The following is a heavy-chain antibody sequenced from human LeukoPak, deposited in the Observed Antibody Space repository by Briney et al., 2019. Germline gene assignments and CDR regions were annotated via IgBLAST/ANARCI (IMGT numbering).Heavy chain of an antibody. V-gene: IGHV3-9*01. D-gene: IGHD3-22*01. CDR2: ISWNSGSI. J-gene: IGHJ4*02. Sequence: GGSLRLSCAASGFTFDDYAMPWVRQAPGKGLEWVSGISWNSGSIGYADSVKGRFTISRDNAKNSLYLQMNSLRAEDTALYYCAKVDGRYYDSSGPFDYWGQGTLVTVSS. CDR3: AKVDGRYYDSSGPFDY. CDR1: GFTFDDYA.